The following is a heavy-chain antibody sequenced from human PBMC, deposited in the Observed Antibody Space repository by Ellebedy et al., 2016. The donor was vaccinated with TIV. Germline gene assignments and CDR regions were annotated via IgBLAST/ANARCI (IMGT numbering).Heavy chain of an antibody. CDR1: GYNFTAYH. CDR2: IGAYNGNT. Sequence: ASVKVSCKTSGYNFTAYHMHWVRQVPGQGLGWMGWIGAYNGNTNYAQKFQGKITMTTDTSTTTAYMELRNLRSDDTAVYYCAREMYNFYMDVWGKGTTVTVSS. V-gene: IGHV1-18*01. CDR3: AREMYNFYMDV. J-gene: IGHJ6*03.